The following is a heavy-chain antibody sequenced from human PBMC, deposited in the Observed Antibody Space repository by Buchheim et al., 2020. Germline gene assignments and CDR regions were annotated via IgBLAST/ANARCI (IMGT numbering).Heavy chain of an antibody. CDR1: GYTFTSYN. J-gene: IGHJ4*02. CDR2: INPGGDSA. CDR3: ARDECRASACYSRAYYYFDF. V-gene: IGHV1-46*01. Sequence: QVHLVQSGAEVKKPGARVKVSCTASGYTFTSYNVHWVRQAPGQGLEWMGIINPGGDSASYAQKFQGRLTMTRDTSTSTDYMELSSLRSEDTAVYYCARDECRASACYSRAYYYFDFWGQGTL. D-gene: IGHD2/OR15-2a*01.